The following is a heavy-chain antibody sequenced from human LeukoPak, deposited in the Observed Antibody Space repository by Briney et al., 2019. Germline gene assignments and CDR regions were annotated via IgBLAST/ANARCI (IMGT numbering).Heavy chain of an antibody. CDR1: GETFTGYG. J-gene: IGHJ6*02. V-gene: IGHV1-18*01. CDR3: ARTFSSGRYGMDV. Sequence: ASVKVSCKALGETFTGYGISWVRQAPGEGLEWMVWISVYNGNTNYAQKFQGRVTMTTDTPTSTGYMELRTLRSDDTAVYYCARTFSSGRYGMDVWGQGTTVTVSS. CDR2: ISVYNGNT. D-gene: IGHD6-25*01.